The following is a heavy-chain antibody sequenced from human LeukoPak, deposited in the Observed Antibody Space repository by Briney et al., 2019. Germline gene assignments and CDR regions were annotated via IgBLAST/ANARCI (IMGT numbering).Heavy chain of an antibody. CDR3: AKVWSSGGDCLGY. V-gene: IGHV3-30*02. CDR1: GFTFSSYG. CDR2: IRYDGSNK. J-gene: IGHJ4*02. D-gene: IGHD2-21*02. Sequence: PGGSLRLSCAASGFTFSSYGMHWVRQAPGKGLEWVAFIRYDGSNKYYADSVKGRFTISRDNSKNTLYLQMNSLRAEDTAVNYCAKVWSSGGDCLGYWGQGTLVTVSS.